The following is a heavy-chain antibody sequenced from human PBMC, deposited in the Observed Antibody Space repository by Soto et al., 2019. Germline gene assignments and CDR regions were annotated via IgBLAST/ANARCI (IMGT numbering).Heavy chain of an antibody. D-gene: IGHD3-9*01. J-gene: IGHJ4*02. CDR3: ASHSSPLRFDWPNEFDY. V-gene: IGHV4-31*03. CDR2: IYYSGST. Sequence: QVQLQASGPGLVKPSQTLSLTCTVSGGSISSGGYYWSWIRQHQGKGLEWIWYIYYSGSTDYNPSLKSRVTRSVDTDTNQFSLKLSSVTAADTAVYYCASHSSPLRFDWPNEFDYWCQGTLVTVS. CDR1: GGSISSGGYY.